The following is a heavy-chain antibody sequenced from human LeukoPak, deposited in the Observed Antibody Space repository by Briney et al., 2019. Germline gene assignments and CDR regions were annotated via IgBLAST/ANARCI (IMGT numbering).Heavy chain of an antibody. D-gene: IGHD2-2*01. CDR1: GFTFSSYS. CDR3: ARDLVVVPAAIVDYYGMDV. J-gene: IGHJ6*02. Sequence: GGSLRLSCAASGFTFSSYSMNWVRQAPGKGPEWVSYISSSSSTIYYADSVKGRFTISRDNAKNSLYLQMNSLRDEDTAVYYCARDLVVVPAAIVDYYGMDVWGQGTTVTVSS. V-gene: IGHV3-48*02. CDR2: ISSSSSTI.